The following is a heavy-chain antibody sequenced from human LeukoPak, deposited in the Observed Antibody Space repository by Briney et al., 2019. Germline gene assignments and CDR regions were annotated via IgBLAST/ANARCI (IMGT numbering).Heavy chain of an antibody. J-gene: IGHJ5*02. D-gene: IGHD2-2*01. Sequence: GGSLRLSCAVSGFTFSSYWMHWVRQAPGKGLVWVSRIDRDGSRINYADSVKGRYTISRDNGKNTLFLQMNSLRAEDTAVYYCARAYCSSTSCYRNWFDPWGQGTLVTVSS. V-gene: IGHV3-74*01. CDR3: ARAYCSSTSCYRNWFDP. CDR1: GFTFSSYW. CDR2: IDRDGSRI.